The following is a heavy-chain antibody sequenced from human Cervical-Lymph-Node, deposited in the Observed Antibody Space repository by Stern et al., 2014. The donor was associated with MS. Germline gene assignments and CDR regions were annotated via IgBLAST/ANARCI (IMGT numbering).Heavy chain of an antibody. CDR3: ARRPIGAAAGTGAFDY. CDR2: IYYSGST. J-gene: IGHJ4*02. V-gene: IGHV4-39*01. Sequence: QLQLQESGPGLVKPSETLSLTCTVSGGSISSSSYYWGWIRQPPGKGLEWIGSIYYSGSTYYNPSLKSRVTISVDTSKNQFSLKLSSVTAADTAVYYCARRPIGAAAGTGAFDYWGQGTLVTVSS. D-gene: IGHD6-13*01. CDR1: GGSISSSSYY.